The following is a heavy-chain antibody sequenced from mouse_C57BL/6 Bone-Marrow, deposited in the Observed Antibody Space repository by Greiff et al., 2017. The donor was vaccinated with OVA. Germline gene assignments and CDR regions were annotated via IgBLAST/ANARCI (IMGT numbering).Heavy chain of an antibody. CDR1: GYTFTSYW. V-gene: IGHV1-59*01. CDR2: IDPSDSYT. J-gene: IGHJ3*01. CDR3: ARDGYGAY. Sequence: QVQLQQPGAELVRPGTSVKLSCKASGYTFTSYWMHWVKQRPGQGLEWIGVIDPSDSYTNYNQKFKGKATLTVDTSSSTAYMQLSSLTSEDSAVYYCARDGYGAYWGQGTLVTVSA. D-gene: IGHD1-2*01.